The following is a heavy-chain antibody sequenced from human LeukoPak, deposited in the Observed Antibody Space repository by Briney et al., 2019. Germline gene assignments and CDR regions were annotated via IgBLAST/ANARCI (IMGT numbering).Heavy chain of an antibody. J-gene: IGHJ4*02. D-gene: IGHD3-9*01. Sequence: SGGSLRLSCAASGFTFDDYAMHWVRQAPGKGLEWVSGISWNSGSIGYADSVKGRFTISRDNAKNSLYLQMNSLRAEDTALYYCAKGGGLRYFDWLLSYQDYWGQGTLVTVSS. CDR2: ISWNSGSI. CDR1: GFTFDDYA. V-gene: IGHV3-9*01. CDR3: AKGGGLRYFDWLLSYQDY.